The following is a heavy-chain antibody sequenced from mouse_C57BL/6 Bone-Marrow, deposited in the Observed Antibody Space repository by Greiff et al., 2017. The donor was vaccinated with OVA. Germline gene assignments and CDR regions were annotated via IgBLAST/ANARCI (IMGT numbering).Heavy chain of an antibody. CDR3: ARGSNYDYYAMDY. J-gene: IGHJ4*01. CDR1: GFTFTDYY. V-gene: IGHV7-3*01. D-gene: IGHD2-5*01. CDR2: IRNKANGYTT. Sequence: EVQLVESGGGLVQPGGSLSLSCTASGFTFTDYYMSWVRQPPGKALELLGFIRNKANGYTTEYSASVKGRFTISRDNSQSILYLQMNALRAEDSATYYCARGSNYDYYAMDYWGQGTSVTVSS.